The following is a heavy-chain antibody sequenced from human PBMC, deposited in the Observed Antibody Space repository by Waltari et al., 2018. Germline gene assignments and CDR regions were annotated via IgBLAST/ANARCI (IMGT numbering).Heavy chain of an antibody. CDR1: GGTFSRYT. CDR3: ARGEMLYRSYFDY. CDR2: INPTRGIA. V-gene: IGHV1-69*02. J-gene: IGHJ4*02. D-gene: IGHD2-8*01. Sequence: VQLVQSGAEVKTPGSSVKVSCKASGGTFSRYTISWVRQAPGQGLEWMGRINPTRGIANYAQKFQGRVTITADKSTSTAYMELSSLRSEDTAVYYGARGEMLYRSYFDYWGQGTLVTVSS.